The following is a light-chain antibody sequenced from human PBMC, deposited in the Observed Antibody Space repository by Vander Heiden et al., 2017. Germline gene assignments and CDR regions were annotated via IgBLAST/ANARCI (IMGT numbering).Light chain of an antibody. CDR1: QSLSRNF. J-gene: IGKJ4*01. V-gene: IGKV3-20*01. CDR3: QQYDKLPLT. Sequence: PGQRATLSCRASQSLSRNFLAWYQQKPGQSPRLLIYGASNRAAGTPDRFSGSGSGTAFTLTISRLEPEDFAVYFCQQYDKLPLTFGGGTKV. CDR2: GAS.